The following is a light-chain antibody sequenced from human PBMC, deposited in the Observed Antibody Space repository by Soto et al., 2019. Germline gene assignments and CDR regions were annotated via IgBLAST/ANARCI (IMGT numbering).Light chain of an antibody. J-gene: IGKJ5*01. V-gene: IGKV3-15*01. CDR3: QQYGSSPPIT. CDR1: RSVSSN. Sequence: EIVMTQSPAPLSVSPGERATLSCRASRSVSSNLAWYQQKPGQAPRLLIYGASTRATGIPARFSGSGSGTDFTLTISRLEPEDFAVYYCQQYGSSPPITFGQGTRLEIK. CDR2: GAS.